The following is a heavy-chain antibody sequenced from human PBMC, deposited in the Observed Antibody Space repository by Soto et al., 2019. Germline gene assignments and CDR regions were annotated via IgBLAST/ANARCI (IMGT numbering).Heavy chain of an antibody. CDR2: IYPGDSDT. Sequence: ESLKISGKGSGYSFTSYWIGWVRQMPGKGLEWMGIIYPGDSDTRYSPSFQGQVTISADKSISTAYLQWSSLKASDTAMYYCARLGDYDFWSGYYHGMDVWGQGTTVTVSS. J-gene: IGHJ6*02. D-gene: IGHD3-3*01. CDR1: GYSFTSYW. V-gene: IGHV5-51*01. CDR3: ARLGDYDFWSGYYHGMDV.